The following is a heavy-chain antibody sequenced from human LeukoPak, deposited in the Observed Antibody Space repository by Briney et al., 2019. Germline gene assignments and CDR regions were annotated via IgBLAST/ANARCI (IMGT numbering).Heavy chain of an antibody. V-gene: IGHV1-2*02. CDR3: TREPLPYQLLHWFGP. Sequence: ASVKVSCKASEYTFTGYYIHWVRQAPGQGLEWMGWINPNSGATNYAQKFQGRLTMTRDTSISTAYMGLSRLRSDDTAVYYCTREPLPYQLLHWFGPWGQGTLVTVSS. CDR1: EYTFTGYY. J-gene: IGHJ5*02. CDR2: INPNSGAT. D-gene: IGHD2-2*01.